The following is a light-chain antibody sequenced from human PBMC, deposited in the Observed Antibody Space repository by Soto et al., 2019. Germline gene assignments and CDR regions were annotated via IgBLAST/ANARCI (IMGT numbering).Light chain of an antibody. CDR3: YSFTGIFTSLFV. CDR1: SRDIGTSNL. CDR2: EVT. J-gene: IGLJ1*01. V-gene: IGLV2-23*02. Sequence: QSALTQPASVSGSPGQSITISCTGTSRDIGTSNLVSWYQQYPGKAPKLMIYEVTKRPSGISYRFSGSKSGNTASLTISGLQLGDEADYLCYSFTGIFTSLFVFGTGTKGTGL.